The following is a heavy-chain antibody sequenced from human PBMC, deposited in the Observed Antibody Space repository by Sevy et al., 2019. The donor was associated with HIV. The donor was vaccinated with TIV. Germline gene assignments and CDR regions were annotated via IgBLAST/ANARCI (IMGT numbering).Heavy chain of an antibody. V-gene: IGHV3-21*01. CDR2: ISSSSSYI. J-gene: IGHJ4*02. CDR3: AREWKEYSSGPFDY. D-gene: IGHD6-19*01. Sequence: GSLRLSCAASGFTFSSYSMNWVRQAPGKGLEWVSSISSSSSYIYYADSVKGRFTISRDNAKNSLYLQMNSLRAEDTAVYYCAREWKEYSSGPFDYWGQGTLVTVSS. CDR1: GFTFSSYS.